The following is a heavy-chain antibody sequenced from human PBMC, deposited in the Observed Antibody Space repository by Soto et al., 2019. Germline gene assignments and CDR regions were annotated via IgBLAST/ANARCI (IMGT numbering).Heavy chain of an antibody. CDR2: IYYSGTT. CDR3: ARAPMPPALPYSYFDY. J-gene: IGHJ4*02. Sequence: QLQLRESGPGLVKPSETLSLTCTVSGGSINSRSYYWGWIRQSPGKGLDWIGNIYYSGTTSYYQSLKSRVTISVDTSKNQFSLKLSSVTAADTAVYFCARAPMPPALPYSYFDYWGRGTLVTVSS. D-gene: IGHD2-2*01. CDR1: GGSINSRSYY. V-gene: IGHV4-39*01.